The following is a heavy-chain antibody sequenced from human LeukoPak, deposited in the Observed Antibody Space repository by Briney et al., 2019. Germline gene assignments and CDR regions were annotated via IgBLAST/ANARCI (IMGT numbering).Heavy chain of an antibody. D-gene: IGHD4-23*01. V-gene: IGHV1-2*02. Sequence: ASVKVSCKASGYTFTGYYMHWVRQAPGQGLEWMGWINPNSGGTNYAQKFQGRVTMTRDTSISTAYMELSRLRSDDTAVYYCARDPGVTPEPDIWGQGTMVTVSS. CDR1: GYTFTGYY. CDR2: INPNSGGT. J-gene: IGHJ3*02. CDR3: ARDPGVTPEPDI.